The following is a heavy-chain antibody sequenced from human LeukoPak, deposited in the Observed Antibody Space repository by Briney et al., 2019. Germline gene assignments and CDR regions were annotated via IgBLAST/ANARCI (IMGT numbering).Heavy chain of an antibody. J-gene: IGHJ4*02. CDR2: ISSNGGST. CDR1: GFTFSSYA. V-gene: IGHV3-64*01. CDR3: AKDAGLYYASGSYYLDY. D-gene: IGHD3-10*01. Sequence: GGSLRPSCAASGFTFSSYAMHWVRQAPGKGLEYVSAISSNGGSTYYANSVKGRFTISRDNSKNTLYLQMGSLRAEDTAVYYCAKDAGLYYASGSYYLDYWGQGALVSVSS.